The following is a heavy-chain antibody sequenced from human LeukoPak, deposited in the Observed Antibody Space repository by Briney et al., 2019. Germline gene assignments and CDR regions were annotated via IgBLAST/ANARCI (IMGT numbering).Heavy chain of an antibody. CDR3: AKGPTRNYYGSGCQFDY. CDR2: INDSGGST. J-gene: IGHJ4*02. V-gene: IGHV3-23*01. Sequence: GGSLRLCCAASGFTFSNYAMNWVRQAPGNGLEWVSTINDSGGSTYYADSVKGRFTISRDNSKNTLYLQMNSLRAEDTAVYYCAKGPTRNYYGSGCQFDYWGQGTLVTVSS. D-gene: IGHD3-10*01. CDR1: GFTFSNYA.